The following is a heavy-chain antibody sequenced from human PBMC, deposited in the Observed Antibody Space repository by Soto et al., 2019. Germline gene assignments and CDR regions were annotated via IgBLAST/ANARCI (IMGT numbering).Heavy chain of an antibody. Sequence: QVQLQESGPGLVKPSETLSLTCTVSGGSISSYYWSWIRQPPGKGLEWIGYIYYSGSTNYNPSLKSRVTRSVDTSKNQFSLKLSSVTAADTAVYYCARSPTVELTRAWFDPWGQGTLVTVSS. D-gene: IGHD1-7*01. CDR3: ARSPTVELTRAWFDP. CDR2: IYYSGST. J-gene: IGHJ5*02. V-gene: IGHV4-59*01. CDR1: GGSISSYY.